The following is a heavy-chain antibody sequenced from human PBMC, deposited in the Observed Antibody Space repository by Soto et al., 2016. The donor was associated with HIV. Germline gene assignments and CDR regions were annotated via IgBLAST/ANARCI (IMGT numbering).Heavy chain of an antibody. CDR2: INPKSGFT. V-gene: IGHV1-2*06. Sequence: QVQLVQSGPEVKKSGASAKVSCKVSGYSLTDYQMHWIRQARGQGLEWMGRINPKSGFTDYAQRFQGRVTMTSDVSISTVFMEVSGLTSDDTAVYYCARDGRYYSGSYYYYMDVWGKGTTVTVS. D-gene: IGHD3-10*01. CDR3: ARDGRYYSGSYYYYMDV. CDR1: GYSLTDYQ. J-gene: IGHJ6*03.